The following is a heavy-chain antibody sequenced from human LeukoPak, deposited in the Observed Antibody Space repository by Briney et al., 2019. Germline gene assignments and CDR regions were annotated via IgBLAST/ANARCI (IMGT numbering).Heavy chain of an antibody. CDR3: AKFKGHYGDSEYYFDY. Sequence: GGSLRLSCAASGFTFSRYSVNWVRQAPGKGLEWVSCITGGSDYIFYADSVRGRFTISRDNAKNSLYLQMNSLRAEDAAVYYCAKFKGHYGDSEYYFDYWGQGTLVTVSS. CDR2: ITGGSDYI. V-gene: IGHV3-21*01. J-gene: IGHJ4*02. CDR1: GFTFSRYS. D-gene: IGHD3-10*01.